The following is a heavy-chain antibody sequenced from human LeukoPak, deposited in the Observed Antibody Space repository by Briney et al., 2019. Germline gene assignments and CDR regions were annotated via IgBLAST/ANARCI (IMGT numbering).Heavy chain of an antibody. Sequence: ASVKVSCKASGYTFTSYDINWVRQATGQGLEWMGWMNPNSGNTGYAQKFQGRVTITRNTSISTAYMELSSLRSEDTAVYYCARDDYGSGSYPLFFDYWGQGTLVTVSS. CDR2: MNPNSGNT. V-gene: IGHV1-8*03. CDR1: GYTFTSYD. D-gene: IGHD3-10*01. CDR3: ARDDYGSGSYPLFFDY. J-gene: IGHJ4*02.